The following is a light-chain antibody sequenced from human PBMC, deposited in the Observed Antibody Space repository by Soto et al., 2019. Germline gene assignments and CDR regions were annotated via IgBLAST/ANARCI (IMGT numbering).Light chain of an antibody. CDR3: AAWDDSLSGRS. CDR2: RNN. V-gene: IGLV1-47*01. CDR1: SSNIGSNY. J-gene: IGLJ1*01. Sequence: QYVLTQPPSASGTPGQRVTISCSGSSSNIGSNYVYWYQQLPGTAPKLLIYRNNQRPSGVPDRFSGSKSGTSASLAISGLRSEDEAGYYCAAWDDSLSGRSFGTGTKVTVL.